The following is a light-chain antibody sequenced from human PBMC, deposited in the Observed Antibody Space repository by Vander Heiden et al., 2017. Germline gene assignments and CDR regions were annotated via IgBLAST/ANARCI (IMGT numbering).Light chain of an antibody. CDR2: DAS. CDR1: QSVSRY. V-gene: IGKV3-11*01. J-gene: IGKJ5*01. Sequence: EIVLTQSLATLSLSPGERATLSCRASQSVSRYLAWYQRKPGQAPRLLIYDASNRATGIPARFSGSGSGTDFTLTLSTLEPEDLAVYYCQQRSNWPITFGQGTRLEIK. CDR3: QQRSNWPIT.